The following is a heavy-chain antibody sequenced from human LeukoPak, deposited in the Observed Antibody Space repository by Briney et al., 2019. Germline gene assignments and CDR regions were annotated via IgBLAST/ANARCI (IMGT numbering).Heavy chain of an antibody. CDR3: AKDSALYCSSTSCYTGLDY. J-gene: IGHJ4*02. V-gene: IGHV3-30*02. CDR2: IRYDGSNK. Sequence: GGSLRLPCAASGFTFSSYGMHWVRKAPGKGLEWVAFIRYDGSNKYYADSVKGRFTISRDNSKNTLYLQMNSLRAEDTAVYYCAKDSALYCSSTSCYTGLDYWGQGTLVTVSS. CDR1: GFTFSSYG. D-gene: IGHD2-2*02.